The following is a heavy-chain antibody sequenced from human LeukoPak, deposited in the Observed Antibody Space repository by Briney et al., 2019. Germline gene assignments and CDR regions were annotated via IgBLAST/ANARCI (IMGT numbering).Heavy chain of an antibody. J-gene: IGHJ5*02. Sequence: GESLKISCQGSGSSFTSYWIGWVRQMPGKGLEWMGIVYPGDSDTRYSPSFQGQVTISADKSISTAYLQWSSLKASDTAMYYCARHHRNRFDPWGQGTLVTVSS. CDR2: VYPGDSDT. CDR3: ARHHRNRFDP. V-gene: IGHV5-51*01. CDR1: GSSFTSYW.